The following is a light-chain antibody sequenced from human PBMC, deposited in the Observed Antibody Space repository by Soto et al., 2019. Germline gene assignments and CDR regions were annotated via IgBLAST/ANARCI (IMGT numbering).Light chain of an antibody. V-gene: IGKV3-20*01. Sequence: EIVLTQSPGTLSLSPGERATLSCRASQSVSSNYLAWYQHKPGQAPRLLIYGVSSRATGIPDRFSGSGYGTDYTLTISRLEAEDFAVYYCQQYAGSPGFTFGQGTKLEI. CDR2: GVS. J-gene: IGKJ2*01. CDR3: QQYAGSPGFT. CDR1: QSVSSNY.